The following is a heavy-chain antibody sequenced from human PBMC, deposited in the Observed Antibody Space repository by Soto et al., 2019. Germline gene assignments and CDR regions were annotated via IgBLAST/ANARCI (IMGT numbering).Heavy chain of an antibody. CDR2: ISNRGDT. CDR3: AREPRYCSGGSCSITGDAYDI. Sequence: EVQLVESGGGLVQPGGSLRLSCAASGFSVSSTYMNWVRQAPGKGLEWVAVISNRGDTHYADSVKGRFSLSRDISDNTLHLQMSSLNAEDTAVYYCAREPRYCSGGSCSITGDAYDIWGQGTMVTVSS. D-gene: IGHD2-15*01. CDR1: GFSVSSTY. J-gene: IGHJ3*02. V-gene: IGHV3-66*01.